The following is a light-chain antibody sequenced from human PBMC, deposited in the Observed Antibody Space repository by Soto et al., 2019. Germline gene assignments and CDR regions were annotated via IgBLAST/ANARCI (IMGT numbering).Light chain of an antibody. CDR3: QNYNSAPFT. Sequence: DIQMTQSPSSLSASVGDRVTITCRASQGISNYLAWYQQKQGKDPKLLIYAASTLQSGVPSRFSGSRSVTDFTLTISSLQPEDVAPSYGQNYNSAPFTFGPETKVYIK. J-gene: IGKJ3*01. V-gene: IGKV1-27*01. CDR1: QGISNY. CDR2: AAS.